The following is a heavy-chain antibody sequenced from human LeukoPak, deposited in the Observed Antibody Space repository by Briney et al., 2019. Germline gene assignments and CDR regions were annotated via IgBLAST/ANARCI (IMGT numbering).Heavy chain of an antibody. V-gene: IGHV3-20*01. J-gene: IGHJ5*02. CDR1: GFAIDDYG. D-gene: IGHD6-13*01. Sequence: PGGSLRLSCGASGFAIDDYGMSWVRQAPGKGLEWVSGINWNGGSTGYADSVKGRFTISRDNAKNSLYLQMNSLRAEDTALYHCARDSYISYSRSWLTNWFDPWGQGTLVTVSS. CDR3: ARDSYISYSRSWLTNWFDP. CDR2: INWNGGST.